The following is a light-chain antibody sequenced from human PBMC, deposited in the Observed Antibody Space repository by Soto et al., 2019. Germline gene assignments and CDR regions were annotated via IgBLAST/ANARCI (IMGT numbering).Light chain of an antibody. CDR1: QSVSSN. Sequence: EIVMTQSPATLSVSPGERATLSCRASQSVSSNLAWYQQKPGQAPRLLIYGASTRATGIPARFSGSGSGTEFTLTISRLEPEDAAVYYCQQYGSSPITFGQGTRLEIK. J-gene: IGKJ5*01. CDR2: GAS. V-gene: IGKV3-15*01. CDR3: QQYGSSPIT.